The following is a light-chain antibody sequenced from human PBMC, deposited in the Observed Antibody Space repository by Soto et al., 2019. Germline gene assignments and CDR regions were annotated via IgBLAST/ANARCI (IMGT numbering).Light chain of an antibody. CDR2: GAS. CDR1: QSVSSSY. V-gene: IGKV3-20*01. Sequence: EIVLTQSPGTLSLSPGERATLSCRASQSVSSSYLAWYQQKPGQAPRLLIYGASSRATGIPDRFSGSGSGTDFTLTISRLEPEDFAVYYCQQYGSSPPETFGQGTKPEIK. CDR3: QQYGSSPPET. J-gene: IGKJ2*01.